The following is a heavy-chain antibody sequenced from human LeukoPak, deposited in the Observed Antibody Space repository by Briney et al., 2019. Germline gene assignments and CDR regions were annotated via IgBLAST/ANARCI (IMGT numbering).Heavy chain of an antibody. CDR3: AKGLVPAAIRVVDY. V-gene: IGHV3-23*01. Sequence: PGGPLRLFCAASGFTFNSYAMSWLRQAPGKGLEWVSAISASGGSTYYADSVKGRFTISRDNSQNTLYLQVNSLRAEDTAVYYCAKGLVPAAIRVVDYWGQGTLVTVSS. CDR1: GFTFNSYA. D-gene: IGHD2-2*01. CDR2: ISASGGST. J-gene: IGHJ4*02.